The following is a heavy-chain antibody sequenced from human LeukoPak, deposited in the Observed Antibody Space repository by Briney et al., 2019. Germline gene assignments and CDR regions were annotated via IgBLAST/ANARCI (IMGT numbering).Heavy chain of an antibody. J-gene: IGHJ4*02. CDR3: ATPMVRGDYSFDC. V-gene: IGHV4-59*05. D-gene: IGHD3-10*01. Sequence: SETLSLTCSVSGGSTSSYYWSWIRQPPGKGLEWIASIYFTGATYYNPSLRSRLTIDVDTSKNQFSVKLTSVTAADTAVYYCATPMVRGDYSFDCWGQGTLVTVSS. CDR1: GGSTSSYY. CDR2: IYFTGAT.